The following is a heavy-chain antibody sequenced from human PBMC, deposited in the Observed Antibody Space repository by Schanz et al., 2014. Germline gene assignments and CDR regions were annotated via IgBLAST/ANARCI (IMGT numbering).Heavy chain of an antibody. CDR1: GYTLSKLS. J-gene: IGHJ6*02. Sequence: QVQLVQSGVEVKKPGASVKVSCKVSGYTLSKLSIHWVRQAPGKGLEWMGGLDLEDGEIVYAEQXXXRVTMTEDTSTGTAYMELSSLRSQDTAVYYCATAQDATGSYGLPACGVWGQGTTVIVSS. CDR3: ATAQDATGSYGLPACGV. CDR2: LDLEDGEI. D-gene: IGHD3-10*01. V-gene: IGHV1-24*01.